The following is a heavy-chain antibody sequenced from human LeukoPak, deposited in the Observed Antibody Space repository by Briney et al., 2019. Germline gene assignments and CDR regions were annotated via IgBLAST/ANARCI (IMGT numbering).Heavy chain of an antibody. CDR1: GYTFTTYD. Sequence: GASVKVSCKASGYTFTTYDINWVRQATGQGLEWMGWMNPNSGNTGYAQKFQGRVTMTRNTSISTAYMELSSLRSEDTAVYYCARGPNKSDGGNSAGAWFDPWGQGTLVTVSS. CDR2: MNPNSGNT. J-gene: IGHJ5*02. D-gene: IGHD4-23*01. CDR3: ARGPNKSDGGNSAGAWFDP. V-gene: IGHV1-8*01.